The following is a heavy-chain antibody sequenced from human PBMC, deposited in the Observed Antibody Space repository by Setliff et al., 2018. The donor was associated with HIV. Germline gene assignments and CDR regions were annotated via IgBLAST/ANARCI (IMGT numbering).Heavy chain of an antibody. CDR3: ARQTWEYYDTLTGYYRSPKNFDS. CDR2: IYTSGST. J-gene: IGHJ4*02. Sequence: SETLSLTCTVSGGSISSYYWSWIRQPPGKGLEWIGYIYTSGSTNYNPSLKSRVTISVDTSRNQFFLKLSSVTAPDTAIYYCARQTWEYYDTLTGYYRSPKNFDSWGQGTLVTVSS. CDR1: GGSISSYY. D-gene: IGHD3-9*01. V-gene: IGHV4-4*09.